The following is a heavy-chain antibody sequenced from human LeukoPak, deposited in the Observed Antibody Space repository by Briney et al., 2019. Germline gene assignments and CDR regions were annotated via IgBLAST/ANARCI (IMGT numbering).Heavy chain of an antibody. CDR2: ISSSNTI. V-gene: IGHV3-48*04. CDR3: AREEN. J-gene: IGHJ4*02. Sequence: GGSLRLSCAASGFTFSSYSMNWVRQAPGKGLEWVSYISSSNTIHYAESVKGRFTISRDNAKNSLYLQMNSLRAEDTAVYYCAREENWGQGTLVTVSS. CDR1: GFTFSSYS.